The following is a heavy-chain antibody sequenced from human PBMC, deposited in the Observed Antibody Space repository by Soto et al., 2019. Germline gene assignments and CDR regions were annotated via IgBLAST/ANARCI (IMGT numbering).Heavy chain of an antibody. Sequence: SETQSLTSSASGGSMSNYYWSWIRQPPGKGLVCIGYIYYNGRTHYNPSLKSRITMSADTPRNQFTLNLRSATAADTAVYYCARDYSPELGTPSARVNRLDPWGHGSLVTVSS. J-gene: IGHJ5*02. CDR3: ARDYSPELGTPSARVNRLDP. V-gene: IGHV4-59*01. CDR1: GGSMSNYY. D-gene: IGHD4-4*01. CDR2: IYYNGRT.